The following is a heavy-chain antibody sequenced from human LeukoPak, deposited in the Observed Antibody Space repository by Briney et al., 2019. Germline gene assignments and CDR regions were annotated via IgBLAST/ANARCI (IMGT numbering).Heavy chain of an antibody. CDR2: IKQEGSEK. J-gene: IGHJ4*02. CDR1: GFTFSSYR. CDR3: AREGRIAALDY. Sequence: GGSLRLSCAASGFTFSSYRMSWVRQAPGKGLEWVANIKQEGSEKYYVDSVKGRFTISRDNAKNSLYLQMNSLRAEDTAVYYCAREGRIAALDYWGQGTLVTVSS. V-gene: IGHV3-7*01. D-gene: IGHD6-13*01.